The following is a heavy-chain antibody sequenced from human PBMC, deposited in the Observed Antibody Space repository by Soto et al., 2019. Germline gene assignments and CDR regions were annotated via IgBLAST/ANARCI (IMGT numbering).Heavy chain of an antibody. CDR3: ARHWEGGSDWYTFDY. J-gene: IGHJ4*02. D-gene: IGHD6-19*01. V-gene: IGHV4-59*08. Sequence: QVQLQESGPGLVRPSEPLSLTCTVSGASISRYYWSWIRQPPGKGLEWIGYISDSGSSDYNPSLKSRVTISADTSKNQVSLKLSSVTAADTAVYYCARHWEGGSDWYTFDYWGQGTLVTVSS. CDR2: ISDSGSS. CDR1: GASISRYY.